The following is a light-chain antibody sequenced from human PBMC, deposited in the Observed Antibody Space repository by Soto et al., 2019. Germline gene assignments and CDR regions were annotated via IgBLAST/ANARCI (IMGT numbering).Light chain of an antibody. CDR1: SFNIGTYN. CDR2: SND. Sequence: QTVVTQPTSASGTPGQRVTISCSGSSFNIGTYNVNWYQQLPGTAPKLLVYSNDQRPSGVPDRFSGSKSGTSASLAISGLQSEDEADYYCAAWDDSLNSYVFGIGTKLTVL. J-gene: IGLJ1*01. V-gene: IGLV1-44*01. CDR3: AAWDDSLNSYV.